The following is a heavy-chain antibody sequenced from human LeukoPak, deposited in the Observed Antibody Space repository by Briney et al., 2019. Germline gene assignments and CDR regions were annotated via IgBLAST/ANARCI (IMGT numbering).Heavy chain of an antibody. D-gene: IGHD6-6*01. CDR1: GFTFSSYG. Sequence: PGGSLRLSCAASGFTFSSYGMHWVRQAPGKGLEWVAFIRYDGSNKYYADSVKGRFTISRDNSKNTLYPQMNSLRAEDTAVYYCAKGHSIAARPGDDAFDIWGQGTMVTVSS. V-gene: IGHV3-30*02. CDR2: IRYDGSNK. CDR3: AKGHSIAARPGDDAFDI. J-gene: IGHJ3*02.